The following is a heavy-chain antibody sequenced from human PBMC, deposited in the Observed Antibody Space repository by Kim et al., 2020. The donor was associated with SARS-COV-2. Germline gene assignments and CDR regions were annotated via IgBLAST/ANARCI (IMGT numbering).Heavy chain of an antibody. CDR2: ISSSSSYI. CDR3: ARRYCSGGSCFDGNYYYYGMDV. CDR1: GFTFSSYS. D-gene: IGHD2-15*01. V-gene: IGHV3-21*01. J-gene: IGHJ6*02. Sequence: GGSLRLSCAASGFTFSSYSMNWVRQAPGKGLEWVSSISSSSSYIYYADSVKGRFTISRDNAKNSLYLQMNSLRAEDTAVYYCARRYCSGGSCFDGNYYYYGMDVGGQGTRVTVSS.